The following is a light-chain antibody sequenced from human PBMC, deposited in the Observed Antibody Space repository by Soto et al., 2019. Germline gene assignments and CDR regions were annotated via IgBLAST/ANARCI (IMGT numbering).Light chain of an antibody. CDR2: AVS. CDR1: KNDIGVYDY. Sequence: QSALTQPPSASGSPGQSVTISCTGTKNDIGVYDYVSWYQQHPGKAPQLMIYAVSNRPSGVSNRFSASKSGNTASLFISGLQAEDEADYYCSSYTSDSSYVFGSGTKVTVL. V-gene: IGLV2-14*01. CDR3: SSYTSDSSYV. J-gene: IGLJ1*01.